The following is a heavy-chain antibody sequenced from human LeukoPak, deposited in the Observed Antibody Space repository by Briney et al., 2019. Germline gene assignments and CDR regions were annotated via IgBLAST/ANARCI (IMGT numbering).Heavy chain of an antibody. CDR3: ATYLYGSGRGGMDV. D-gene: IGHD3-10*01. CDR2: MNPNSGNT. V-gene: IGHV1-8*01. J-gene: IGHJ6*04. CDR1: GYTFTSYD. Sequence: ASVKVSCKASGYTFTSYDINWVRQATGQGLEWMGWMNPNSGNTGYAQKFQGRVTMTEDTSTDTAYMELSSLRSEDTAVYYCATYLYGSGRGGMDVWGKGTTVTVSS.